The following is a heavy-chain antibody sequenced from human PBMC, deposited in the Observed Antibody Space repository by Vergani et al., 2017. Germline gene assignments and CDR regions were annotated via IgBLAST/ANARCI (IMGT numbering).Heavy chain of an antibody. J-gene: IGHJ6*03. CDR3: ARSQGSGSYYSSVGTVWSGQRYYYYYMDV. V-gene: IGHV1-8*01. CDR1: GYTFTSYD. Sequence: QVQLVQSGAEVKKPGSSVKVSCKASGYTFTSYDINWVRQATGQGLEWMGWMNPNSGNTGYAQKFQGRVTMTRNTSIRTAYMELSSLRSEDTAVYYCARSQGSGSYYSSVGTVWSGQRYYYYYMDVWGKGTTVTVSS. D-gene: IGHD3-10*01. CDR2: MNPNSGNT.